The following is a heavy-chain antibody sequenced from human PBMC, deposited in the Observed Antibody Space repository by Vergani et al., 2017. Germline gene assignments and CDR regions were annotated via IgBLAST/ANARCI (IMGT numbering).Heavy chain of an antibody. CDR2: ISAYNGNT. CDR1: GYTFTSYG. V-gene: IGHV1-18*01. Sequence: QVQLVQSGAEVKKPGASVKVSCKASGYTFTSYGISWVRQAPGQGLEWMRWISAYNGNTNYAQKLQGRVTMTTDTATSTAYMELRSLRSDDTAVYYCARVGDYVWGSYRIPGPPFDYWGQGTLVTVSS. CDR3: ARVGDYVWGSYRIPGPPFDY. J-gene: IGHJ4*02. D-gene: IGHD3-16*02.